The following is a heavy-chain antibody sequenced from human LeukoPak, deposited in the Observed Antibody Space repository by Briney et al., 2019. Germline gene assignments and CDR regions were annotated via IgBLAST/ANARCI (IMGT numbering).Heavy chain of an antibody. V-gene: IGHV5-51*01. CDR2: IYPGDSDT. J-gene: IGHJ5*02. D-gene: IGHD5-12*01. CDR3: ARKAYSGFEGSWFDP. CDR1: GYNFSTYW. Sequence: PGESLKISCEASGYNFSTYWIGWVRQMPGKGLEWMGIIYPGDSDTRYSPSFQGQVTISADKSISTAYLQWSSLKASDTAMYYCARKAYSGFEGSWFDPWGQGTLVTVSS.